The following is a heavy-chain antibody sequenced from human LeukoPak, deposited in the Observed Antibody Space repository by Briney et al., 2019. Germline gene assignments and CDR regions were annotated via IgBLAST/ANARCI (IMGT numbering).Heavy chain of an antibody. CDR1: GGSISSYY. Sequence: SETLSLTCTVSGGSISSYYWSWIRQPPGKGLEWIGYIYYSGSTNYNPSLKSRVTISVDTSKNQFSLKLGSVTAADTAVYYCARQPTGPNVLRYFDWSRRRFDPWGQGTLVTVSS. J-gene: IGHJ5*02. CDR2: IYYSGST. CDR3: ARQPTGPNVLRYFDWSRRRFDP. D-gene: IGHD3-9*01. V-gene: IGHV4-59*08.